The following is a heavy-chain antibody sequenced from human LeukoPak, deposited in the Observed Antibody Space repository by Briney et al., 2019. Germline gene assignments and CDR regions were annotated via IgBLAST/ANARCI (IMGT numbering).Heavy chain of an antibody. CDR2: ACYNGTT. D-gene: IGHD3-16*01. V-gene: IGHV4-59*01. CDR1: GDSISSYF. Sequence: PSETLSLTCSVSGDSISSYFWAWLRQPPGKGLEWIGYACYNGTTNYNPSLRNRVAISIDTSKNQFSLKLNSATAADTAVYYCATSGGFNSPRHYWGQGTLVTVSS. CDR3: ATSGGFNSPRHY. J-gene: IGHJ4*02.